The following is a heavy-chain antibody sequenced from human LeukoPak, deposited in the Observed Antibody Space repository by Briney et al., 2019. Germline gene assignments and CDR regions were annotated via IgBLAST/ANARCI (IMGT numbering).Heavy chain of an antibody. CDR1: GGSISSYY. J-gene: IGHJ6*02. CDR2: ISYSGST. CDR3: ARDRLDYDILTGYYTPYYYYGMDV. V-gene: IGHV4-59*01. Sequence: SESLSLTCTVSGGSISSYYWSWIRQPPGKGLEWIGYISYSGSTKYNPSLKSRVTISVDTSKDQFSLKLSSVTAADTAVYYCARDRLDYDILTGYYTPYYYYGMDVWGQGTTVTVSS. D-gene: IGHD3-9*01.